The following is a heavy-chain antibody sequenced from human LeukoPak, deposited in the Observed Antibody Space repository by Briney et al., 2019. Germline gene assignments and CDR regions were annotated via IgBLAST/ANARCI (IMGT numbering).Heavy chain of an antibody. D-gene: IGHD4-17*01. V-gene: IGHV4-30-4*08. Sequence: SETLSLTCTVSGGSISSGAYYWSWIRQPPGKDLEWIGYIYYSGNAYYNPSLKTRVTISVDTSKNQFSLKLNSVTAADTAVYYCARDYAGAFYIWGQGTMVTVSS. CDR2: IYYSGNA. J-gene: IGHJ3*02. CDR1: GGSISSGAYY. CDR3: ARDYAGAFYI.